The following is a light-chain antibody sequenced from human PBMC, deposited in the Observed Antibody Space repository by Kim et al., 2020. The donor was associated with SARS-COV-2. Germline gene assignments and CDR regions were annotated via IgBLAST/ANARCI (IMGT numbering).Light chain of an antibody. J-gene: IGKJ4*01. V-gene: IGKV3-11*01. Sequence: ATLSCRASQSVSTYLSWYQPHPSQPLRLLIYDASNSAAGVPARFTGSASGTGFTLTISSLAPEDSAIYYCQHRSSWTPRPTFWGGTKVDSK. CDR2: DAS. CDR1: QSVSTY. CDR3: QHRSSWTPRPT.